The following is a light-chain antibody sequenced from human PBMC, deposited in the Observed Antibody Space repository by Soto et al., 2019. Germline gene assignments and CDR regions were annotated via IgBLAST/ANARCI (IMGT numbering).Light chain of an antibody. J-gene: IGLJ2*01. CDR3: GTWDSSLSAWV. V-gene: IGLV1-51*01. Sequence: QSVLTQPPSVSAAPGQKVTISCSGSSSNIEHNYVSWYQQLPGTAPKLLIYDNNKRPSGIPDRFSGSKSGTSATLGITGLQTGDEADYYCGTWDSSLSAWVFGGGTKLTVL. CDR1: SSNIEHNY. CDR2: DNN.